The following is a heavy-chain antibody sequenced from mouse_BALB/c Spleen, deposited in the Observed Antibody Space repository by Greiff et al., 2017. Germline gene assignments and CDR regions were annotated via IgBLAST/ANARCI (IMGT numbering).Heavy chain of an antibody. Sequence: QVQLKESGPGLVAPSQTLSITCTVSGFSLTSYCVHWVRQPPGKGLEWLGVIWAGGSTTHNSALMSRLSISKDNSKSQVFLIMNSLQTDDTAMYSCDIYDGYYESAYWGQGTLVTVSA. V-gene: IGHV2-9*02. CDR1: GFSLTSYC. J-gene: IGHJ3*01. CDR2: IWAGGST. D-gene: IGHD2-3*01. CDR3: DIYDGYYESAY.